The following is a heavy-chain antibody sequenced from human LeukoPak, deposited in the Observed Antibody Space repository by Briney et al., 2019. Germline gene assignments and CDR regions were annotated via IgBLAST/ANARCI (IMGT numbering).Heavy chain of an antibody. CDR2: ISGDGGST. J-gene: IGHJ4*02. CDR1: GFTFSSYA. V-gene: IGHV3-23*01. D-gene: IGHD1-26*01. Sequence: PGGSLRLSFAASGFTFSSYAMSWVRQAPGKGLEWVSSISGDGGSTYYADSVKGRFTISRDNSKNTLYLQMNSLRAEDTAVYYCAKDMKWELKGYYFDYWGQGTLVTVSS. CDR3: AKDMKWELKGYYFDY.